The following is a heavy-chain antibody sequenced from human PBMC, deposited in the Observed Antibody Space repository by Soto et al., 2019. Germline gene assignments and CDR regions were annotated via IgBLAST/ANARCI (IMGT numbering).Heavy chain of an antibody. CDR2: INAGNGNT. V-gene: IGHV1-3*01. D-gene: IGHD3-22*01. Sequence: ASVKVSCKASGYTFTSYAMHWVRQAPGQRLEWMGWINAGNGNTKYSQKLQGRVTITRDTSASTAYMELSSLRSEDTAVYYCARETWIVVVITTETPFDYWGQGTLVTVSS. J-gene: IGHJ4*02. CDR1: GYTFTSYA. CDR3: ARETWIVVVITTETPFDY.